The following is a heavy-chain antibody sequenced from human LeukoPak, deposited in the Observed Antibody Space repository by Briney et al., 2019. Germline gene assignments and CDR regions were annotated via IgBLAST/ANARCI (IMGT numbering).Heavy chain of an antibody. CDR1: GFTFDDYA. CDR3: AKGRGRISAYFDY. V-gene: IGHV3-9*01. D-gene: IGHD2/OR15-2a*01. Sequence: GGSLRLSCAASGFTFDDYAMHWVRQAPGKGLEWVSGISWNSGSIGYADSVKGRFTISRDNAKNSLYLQMNSLRAEDTALYYCAKGRGRISAYFDYWGQGTLVTVSS. CDR2: ISWNSGSI. J-gene: IGHJ4*02.